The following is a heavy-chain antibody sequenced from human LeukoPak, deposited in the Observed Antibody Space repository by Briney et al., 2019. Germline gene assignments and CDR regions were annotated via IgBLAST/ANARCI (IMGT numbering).Heavy chain of an antibody. V-gene: IGHV3-11*01. CDR2: ISSSGSTI. J-gene: IGHJ4*02. D-gene: IGHD3-22*01. Sequence: LSLTCTVSGGSISNGNYFWSWIRQPPGKGLEWVSYISSSGSTIYYADSVKGRFTISRDNAKNSLYLQMNSLRAEDTAVYYCARGVYYYDSSGYPTDFDYWGQGALVTVSS. CDR3: ARGVYYYDSSGYPTDFDY. CDR1: GGSISNGNYF.